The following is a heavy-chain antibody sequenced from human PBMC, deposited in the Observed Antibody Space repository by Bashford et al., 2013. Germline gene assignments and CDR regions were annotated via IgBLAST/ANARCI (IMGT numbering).Heavy chain of an antibody. CDR3: ARGGNSAKPFDY. D-gene: IGHD4-23*01. J-gene: IGHJ4*02. Sequence: SETLSLTCAVSGGSISSGGYSWSWVRQPPGKGLEWIGYIYHSGSTYYNPSLKSRVTISVDRSKNQFSLKLSSVTAADTAVYYCARGGNSAKPFDYWGQGTLVTVSS. CDR2: IYHSGST. CDR1: GGSISSGGYS. V-gene: IGHV4-30-2*01.